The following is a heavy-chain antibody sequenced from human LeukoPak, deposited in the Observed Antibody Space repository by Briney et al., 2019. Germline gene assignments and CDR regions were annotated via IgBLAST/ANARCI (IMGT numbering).Heavy chain of an antibody. J-gene: IGHJ3*02. D-gene: IGHD1-14*01. CDR3: ARGGLGNHKFFDI. Sequence: SETLSLTCTVSGDSISSYYWSWIRQPAGKGLEWIGRIYTSGSTNYNPSLKNRVTMSVDTSKNQLSLKVNSVTAADTAVYFCARGGLGNHKFFDIWGQGTMVTVSS. CDR1: GDSISSYY. CDR2: IYTSGST. V-gene: IGHV4-4*07.